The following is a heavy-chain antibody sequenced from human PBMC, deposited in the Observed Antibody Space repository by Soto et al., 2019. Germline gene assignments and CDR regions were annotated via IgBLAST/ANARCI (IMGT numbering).Heavy chain of an antibody. D-gene: IGHD4-4*01. CDR1: GYTFTSYA. V-gene: IGHV1-3*01. Sequence: MKVSCKASGYTFTSYAMHWVRQAPGQRLEWMGWINAGNGNTKYSQKFQGRVTITRDTSASTAYMELSSLRSEDTAVYYCARVVTTDYYYYYMDVWGKGTTVTVSS. J-gene: IGHJ6*03. CDR2: INAGNGNT. CDR3: ARVVTTDYYYYYMDV.